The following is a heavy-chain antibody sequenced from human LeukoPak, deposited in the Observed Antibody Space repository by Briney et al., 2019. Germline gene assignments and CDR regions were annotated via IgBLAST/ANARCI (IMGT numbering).Heavy chain of an antibody. J-gene: IGHJ4*02. Sequence: SETLSLTCTVSGYSICSGYYWGWIRQPPGKGLEWIGSIYHSGSTYYNPSLKSRVTISVDTSKNQFSLKLSSVTAADTAVYYCARHDFWSGLYYFDYWGQGTLVTVSS. CDR1: GYSICSGYY. D-gene: IGHD3-3*01. CDR2: IYHSGST. CDR3: ARHDFWSGLYYFDY. V-gene: IGHV4-38-2*02.